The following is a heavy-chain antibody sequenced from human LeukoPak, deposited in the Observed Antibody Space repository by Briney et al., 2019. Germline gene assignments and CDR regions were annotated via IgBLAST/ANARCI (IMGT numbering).Heavy chain of an antibody. CDR1: VFTFISYA. CDR3: VKDPTNIVVRATYAGRYYFDY. Sequence: GGSLTLSCSASVFTFISYAMIWVRQAPGKGREWGSVIYSGGSKYFADFVEGRFTISQDNTKKTLYFQMNRLRDEETGLYYCVKDPTNIVVRATYAGRYYFDYWGQGTLVTVSS. J-gene: IGHJ4*02. D-gene: IGHD1-26*01. CDR2: IYSGGSK. V-gene: IGHV3-23*03.